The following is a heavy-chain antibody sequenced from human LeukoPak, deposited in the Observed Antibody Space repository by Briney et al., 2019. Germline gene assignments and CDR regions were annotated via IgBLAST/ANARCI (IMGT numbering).Heavy chain of an antibody. D-gene: IGHD2-15*01. Sequence: GGSLRLSCSASGFTFSSYAMHWARQAPGKGLEYVSAISSNGGSTYYADSVKGRFTISRDNSKNTLYLQMSSLRAEDTAVYYCVKGTRILSPFIGKYFDYWGQGTLVTVSS. CDR2: ISSNGGST. J-gene: IGHJ4*02. V-gene: IGHV3-64D*06. CDR1: GFTFSSYA. CDR3: VKGTRILSPFIGKYFDY.